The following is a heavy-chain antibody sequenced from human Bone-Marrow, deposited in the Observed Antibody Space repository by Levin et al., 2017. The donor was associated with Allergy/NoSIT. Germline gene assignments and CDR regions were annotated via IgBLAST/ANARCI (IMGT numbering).Heavy chain of an antibody. CDR1: GFTLSNNA. CDR2: FSNTGSS. D-gene: IGHD3-9*01. CDR3: AKDYTILTGYYTDMDV. Sequence: GGSLRLSCLASGFTLSNNAMSWVRQAPGKGLEWVSGFSNTGSSHYGDSAKGRFTISRDTSKNTLYLQMNSLRAEDTAVYYCAKDYTILTGYYTDMDVWGTGTTVTVSS. J-gene: IGHJ6*03. V-gene: IGHV3-23*01.